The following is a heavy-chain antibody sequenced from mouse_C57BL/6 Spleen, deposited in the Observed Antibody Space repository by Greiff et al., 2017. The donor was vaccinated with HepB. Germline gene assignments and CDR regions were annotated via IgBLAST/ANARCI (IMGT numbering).Heavy chain of an antibody. CDR3: AREMEFITTVVATEKDY. CDR1: GYTFTDYY. V-gene: IGHV1-77*01. D-gene: IGHD1-1*01. Sequence: QVHVKQSGAELVKPGASVKISCKASGYTFTDYYINWVKQRPGQGLEWIGKIGPGSGSTYYNEKFKGKATLTADKSSSTAYMQLSSLTSEDSAVYFCAREMEFITTVVATEKDYWGQGTTLTVSS. CDR2: IGPGSGST. J-gene: IGHJ2*01.